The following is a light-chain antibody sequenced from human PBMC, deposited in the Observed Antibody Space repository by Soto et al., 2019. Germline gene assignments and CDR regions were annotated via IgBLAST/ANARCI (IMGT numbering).Light chain of an antibody. J-gene: IGLJ2*01. CDR3: SSYTSSSTPV. V-gene: IGLV2-14*01. CDR2: EVS. Sequence: QSVLTQPDSVSGSPGQSITISCTGTSSDVGGYNYVSWYQQHPGKAPKLMIYEVSNRPSGVSNRFSGSKSGNTASLTISGLQAEDDADYYCSSYTSSSTPVFGGGTKLTVL. CDR1: SSDVGGYNY.